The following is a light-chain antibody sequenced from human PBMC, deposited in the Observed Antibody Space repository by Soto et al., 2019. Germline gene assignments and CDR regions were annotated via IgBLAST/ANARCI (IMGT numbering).Light chain of an antibody. Sequence: ENVLTQSPATLSLSPGERATLSCSASQSISSYLAWYQQKPDQAPRLLIYDASNRATGIPARFSGIGSGTDFTLTIRSLEPEDFAVYYCQQRSTWPFTFGPGTKVDIK. CDR3: QQRSTWPFT. CDR1: QSISSY. CDR2: DAS. J-gene: IGKJ3*01. V-gene: IGKV3-11*01.